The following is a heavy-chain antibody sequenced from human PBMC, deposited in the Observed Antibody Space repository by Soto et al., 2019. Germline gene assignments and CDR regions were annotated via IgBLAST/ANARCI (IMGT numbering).Heavy chain of an antibody. V-gene: IGHV3-74*02. CDR3: ARGDCVGGTCYSLAGSFYYYMDV. D-gene: IGHD2-15*01. CDR1: GFTFSNYW. CDR2: INSDGSVS. J-gene: IGHJ6*03. Sequence: EVQLVEAGGGLVQPGGSLRLSCAAYGFTFSNYWMYWVRQAPGKGLEWVSRINSDGSVSSHADSVKGRLTISSDNVKNTLYLPMDSLRAEDTAVYYCARGDCVGGTCYSLAGSFYYYMDVWGKGTPVTVFS.